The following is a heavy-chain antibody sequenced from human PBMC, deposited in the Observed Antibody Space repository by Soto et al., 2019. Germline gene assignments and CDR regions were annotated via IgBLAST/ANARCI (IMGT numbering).Heavy chain of an antibody. CDR1: GFTFSSYA. Sequence: LRLSCAASGFTFSSYAMSWVRQAPGKGLEWVSAISGSGGSTYYADSVKGRFTISRDNSKNTLYLQMNSLRAEDTAVYYCAKDKSGRDGYNYVPLYFDYWGQGTLVTVSS. V-gene: IGHV3-23*01. D-gene: IGHD5-12*01. CDR3: AKDKSGRDGYNYVPLYFDY. CDR2: ISGSGGST. J-gene: IGHJ4*02.